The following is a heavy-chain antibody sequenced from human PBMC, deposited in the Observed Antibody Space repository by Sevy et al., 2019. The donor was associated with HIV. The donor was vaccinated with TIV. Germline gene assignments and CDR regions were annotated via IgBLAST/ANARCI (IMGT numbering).Heavy chain of an antibody. D-gene: IGHD3-22*01. CDR3: TRGPSGFSGSDLAY. V-gene: IGHV1-2*02. J-gene: IGHJ4*02. CDR2: INPNSGGT. CDR1: GYTFTGYY. Sequence: ASVKVSCKASGYTFTGYYMHWVRQAPGLGLEWMGWINPNSGGTKYAQKFQGRVTMTRETSISTAYMGLGRLKSDDTAVYYCTRGPSGFSGSDLAYWGQGTLVTVSS.